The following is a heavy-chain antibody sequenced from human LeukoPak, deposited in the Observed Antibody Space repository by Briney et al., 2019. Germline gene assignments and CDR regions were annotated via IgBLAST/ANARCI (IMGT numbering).Heavy chain of an antibody. CDR1: GGSFSDYY. D-gene: IGHD3-22*01. J-gene: IGHJ4*02. V-gene: IGHV4-59*01. CDR3: ARVLGGASSGYYYDY. Sequence: SSETLSLTCAVYGGSFSDYYWSWIRQPPGKGLEWIGYIYYTGNTNYNPSLKSRVTISVDTSKNQFSLKLTSVTAADTAVYYCARVLGGASSGYYYDYWGQGTLVTVSS. CDR2: IYYTGNT.